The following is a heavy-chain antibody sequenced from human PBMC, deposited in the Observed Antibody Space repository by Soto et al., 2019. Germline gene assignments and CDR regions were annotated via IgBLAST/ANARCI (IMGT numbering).Heavy chain of an antibody. CDR2: IKSKTDGGTT. D-gene: IGHD3-22*01. CDR1: GFTFSNAW. V-gene: IGHV3-15*07. CDR3: TTDMPYYYDSSGYGVGY. Sequence: GGSLRLSCAASGFTFSNAWFNWVRQAPGKGLEWVGRIKSKTDGGTTDYAAPVKGRFTISRDDSKNTLYLQMNSLKTEDTAVYYCTTDMPYYYDSSGYGVGYWGQGTLVTVYS. J-gene: IGHJ4*02.